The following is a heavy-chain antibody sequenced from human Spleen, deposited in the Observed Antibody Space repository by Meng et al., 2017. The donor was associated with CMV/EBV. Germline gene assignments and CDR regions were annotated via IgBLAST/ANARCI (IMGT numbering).Heavy chain of an antibody. CDR1: GFTFSNYD. Sequence: GESLKISCAASGFTFSNYDMSWVRQAPGKGLEWVSAISGSGGSTYYADSVKGRFTISRDNSKNTLYLQMSRLGAEDTAIYYCAKGYCTNGVCSAFDYWGQGTLVTVSS. CDR3: AKGYCTNGVCSAFDY. V-gene: IGHV3-23*01. D-gene: IGHD2-8*01. J-gene: IGHJ4*02. CDR2: ISGSGGST.